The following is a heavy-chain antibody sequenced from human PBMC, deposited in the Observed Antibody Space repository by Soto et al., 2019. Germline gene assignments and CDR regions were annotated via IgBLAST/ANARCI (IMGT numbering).Heavy chain of an antibody. D-gene: IGHD3-22*01. J-gene: IGHJ6*03. V-gene: IGHV3-74*01. CDR3: ARDYYVADYYYYYYMDV. CDR2: INSDGSST. Sequence: EVQLVESGGGLVQPGGSLRLSCAASGFTFSSYWMHWVRQAPGKGLVWVSRINSDGSSTSYADSVKGRFTISRDNAKNTLYLQMNSLRAEDTAVYYCARDYYVADYYYYYYMDVWGKGTTVTVSS. CDR1: GFTFSSYW.